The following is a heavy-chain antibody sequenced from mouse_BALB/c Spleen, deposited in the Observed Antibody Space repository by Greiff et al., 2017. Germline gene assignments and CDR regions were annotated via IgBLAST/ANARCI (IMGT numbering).Heavy chain of an antibody. Sequence: EVKVEESGGGLVQPGGSLRLSCATSGFTFTDYYMSWVRQPPGKALEWLGFIRNKANGYTTEYSASVKGRFTISRDNSQSILYLQMNTLRAEDSATYYCARAKFITTADWYFDVWGAGTTVTVSS. V-gene: IGHV7-3*02. CDR2: IRNKANGYTT. CDR3: ARAKFITTADWYFDV. D-gene: IGHD1-2*01. J-gene: IGHJ1*01. CDR1: GFTFTDYY.